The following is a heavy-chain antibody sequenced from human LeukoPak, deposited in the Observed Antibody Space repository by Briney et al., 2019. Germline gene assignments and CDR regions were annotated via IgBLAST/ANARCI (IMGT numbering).Heavy chain of an antibody. CDR2: ISGTSSLI. Sequence: GGSLRLSCAASGFTFSTYSMNWVCQAPGKGLEWVSYISGTSSLIYYADSVKGRFTISRDNAKNSLYLQMNSLRDEDTAVYYCVRDQFFSFDYWGQGTLVTVS. CDR3: VRDQFFSFDY. CDR1: GFTFSTYS. J-gene: IGHJ4*02. V-gene: IGHV3-48*02. D-gene: IGHD3-3*01.